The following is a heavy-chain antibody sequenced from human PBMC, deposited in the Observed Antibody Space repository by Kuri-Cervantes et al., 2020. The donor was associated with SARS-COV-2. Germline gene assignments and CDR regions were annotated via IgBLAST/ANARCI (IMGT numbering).Heavy chain of an antibody. J-gene: IGHJ6*02. CDR3: ARDRGSSGWSWVYYYYGMDV. V-gene: IGHV1-69*06. D-gene: IGHD6-19*01. CDR2: IIPIFGTA. Sequence: SVKVSCKASGYTFTSYGISWVRQAPGQGLEWMGGIIPIFGTANYAQKFQGRVTITADKSTSTAYMELSSLRSDDTAVYYCARDRGSSGWSWVYYYYGMDVWGQGTTVTVSS. CDR1: GYTFTSYG.